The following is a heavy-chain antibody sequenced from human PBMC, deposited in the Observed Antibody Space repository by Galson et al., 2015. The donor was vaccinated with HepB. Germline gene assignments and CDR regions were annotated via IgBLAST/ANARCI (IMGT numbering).Heavy chain of an antibody. CDR2: ISGSGVST. Sequence: SLRLSCAASGFTLSNYAMSWVRQAPGKGLEWVSSISGSGVSTYYADSVKGRFTISRDNSRNTQYLQMNSLRAEDTAVYYCAKVGILVATTSSYFDYWGQGTLVTVSS. V-gene: IGHV3-23*01. J-gene: IGHJ4*02. CDR1: GFTLSNYA. CDR3: AKVGILVATTSSYFDY. D-gene: IGHD5-12*01.